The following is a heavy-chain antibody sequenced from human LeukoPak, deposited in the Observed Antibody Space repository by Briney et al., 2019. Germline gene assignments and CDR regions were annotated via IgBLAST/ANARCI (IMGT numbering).Heavy chain of an antibody. CDR3: ARAQRKSAFDI. Sequence: PSETLSLTCAVYGGSFSGYYWSWIRQPPGKGLEWIGEINHSGSTNYNPSLKSRVTIPVDTSKNQFSLKLSSVTAADTAVYYCARAQRKSAFDIWGQGTMVTVSS. V-gene: IGHV4-34*01. CDR2: INHSGST. CDR1: GGSFSGYY. J-gene: IGHJ3*02.